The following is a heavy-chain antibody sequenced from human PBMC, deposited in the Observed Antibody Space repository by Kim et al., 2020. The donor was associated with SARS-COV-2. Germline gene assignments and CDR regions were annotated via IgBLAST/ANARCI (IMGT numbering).Heavy chain of an antibody. CDR3: ARGSMATIGY. CDR2: I. D-gene: IGHD5-12*01. J-gene: IGHJ4*02. Sequence: IYKADSVKGRFTISRDNAKNSLYLQMNSLRDEDTAVYYCARGSMATIGYWGQGTLVTVSS. V-gene: IGHV3-48*02.